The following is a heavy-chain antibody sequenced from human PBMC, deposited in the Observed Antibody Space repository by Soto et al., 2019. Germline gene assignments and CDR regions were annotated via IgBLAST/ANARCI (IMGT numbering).Heavy chain of an antibody. CDR1: GFTFSSYG. Sequence: QVQLVESGGGVVQPGGSLRLSCAASGFTFSSYGMHWVRQAPGKGLEWVAVIWYDGSNKYYADSVKGRFTISRDNSKNTLYLQMNSLRAEDTAVYYCARDLSLWFGELGWFDPWGQGTLVTVSS. CDR2: IWYDGSNK. V-gene: IGHV3-33*01. J-gene: IGHJ5*02. CDR3: ARDLSLWFGELGWFDP. D-gene: IGHD3-10*01.